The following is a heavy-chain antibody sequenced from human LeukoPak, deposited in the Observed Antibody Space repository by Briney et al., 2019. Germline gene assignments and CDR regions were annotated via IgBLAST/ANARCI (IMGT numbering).Heavy chain of an antibody. CDR1: GGXISSYY. V-gene: IGHV4-59*01. D-gene: IGHD1-26*01. J-gene: IGHJ4*02. CDR3: ASFPGTSRFEY. Sequence: SETLSLTCTVSGGXISSYYWSWIRQPPGKGLEWIAYIYYSGSTNYNPSLKTRVTISVDTSKNQFSLRLSSVTAADTAVYYCASFPGTSRFEYWGQGTLVTVSS. CDR2: IYYSGST.